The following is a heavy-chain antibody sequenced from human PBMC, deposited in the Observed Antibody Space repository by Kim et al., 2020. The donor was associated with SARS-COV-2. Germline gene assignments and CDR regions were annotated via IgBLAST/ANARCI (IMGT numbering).Heavy chain of an antibody. CDR2: ST. J-gene: IGHJ4*02. D-gene: IGHD1-1*01. Sequence: STSYAQKFQGRVTMTRDTSTSTVYMELSSLRSEDTAVYYCATGGATTDYWGQGTLVTVSS. CDR3: ATGGATTDY. V-gene: IGHV1-46*01.